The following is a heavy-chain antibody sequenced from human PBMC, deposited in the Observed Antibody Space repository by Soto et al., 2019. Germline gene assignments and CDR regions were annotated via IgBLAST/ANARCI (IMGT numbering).Heavy chain of an antibody. J-gene: IGHJ4*02. CDR1: GFTVSSNY. CDR3: ARGFGTYYYDSSGYSPAIH. CDR2: IYSGGST. D-gene: IGHD3-22*01. V-gene: IGHV3-53*01. Sequence: GGSLRLSCAASGFTVSSNYMSWVRQAPGKGLKWVSVIYSGGSTYYADSVKGRFTISRDNSKNTLYPQMNSLRAEDTAVYYCARGFGTYYYDSSGYSPAIHWGQGTLVTVSS.